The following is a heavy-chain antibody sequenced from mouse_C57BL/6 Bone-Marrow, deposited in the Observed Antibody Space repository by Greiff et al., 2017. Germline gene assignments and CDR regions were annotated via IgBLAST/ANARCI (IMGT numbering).Heavy chain of an antibody. Sequence: VQLQQSGAELVRPGASVKLSCKASGYTFTDYYINWVKQRPGQGLEWIARIYPGSGNTYYNEKFKGKATLTAEKSSSTAYMQLSSLTSEDSAVYFCARRGYSDYWGQGTTLTVSS. CDR1: GYTFTDYY. D-gene: IGHD2-14*01. CDR3: ARRGYSDY. V-gene: IGHV1-76*01. J-gene: IGHJ2*01. CDR2: IYPGSGNT.